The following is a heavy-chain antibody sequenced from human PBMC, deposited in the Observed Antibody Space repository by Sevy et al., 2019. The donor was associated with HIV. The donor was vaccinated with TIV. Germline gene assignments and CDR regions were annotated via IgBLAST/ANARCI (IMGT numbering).Heavy chain of an antibody. CDR1: GFTFSNYA. D-gene: IGHD1-26*01. CDR2: ISGSGGST. CDR3: AKWSELPSSPFDY. J-gene: IGHJ4*02. Sequence: GGSLRLSCAASGFTFSNYAMSWDRQAPGKGLEWVSAISGSGGSTYYAYSVKGRFTISRDNSKNTLFLQMNSLRAEDTAVYFCAKWSELPSSPFDYWGQGTLVTVSS. V-gene: IGHV3-23*01.